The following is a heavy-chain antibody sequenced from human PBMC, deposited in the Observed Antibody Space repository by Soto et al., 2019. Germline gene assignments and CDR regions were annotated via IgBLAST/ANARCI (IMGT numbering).Heavy chain of an antibody. CDR1: GNTVPNYA. V-gene: IGHV1-69*13. Sequence: SVKVSCKASGNTVPNYAIHWVRQAPGQRLEWMGGIIPIFGTANYAQKFQGRVTITADESTSTAYMELSSLRSEDTAVYYCARDSSDSNYESPYFDYGGQGTLVTVPA. D-gene: IGHD4-4*01. J-gene: IGHJ4*02. CDR3: ARDSSDSNYESPYFDY. CDR2: IIPIFGTA.